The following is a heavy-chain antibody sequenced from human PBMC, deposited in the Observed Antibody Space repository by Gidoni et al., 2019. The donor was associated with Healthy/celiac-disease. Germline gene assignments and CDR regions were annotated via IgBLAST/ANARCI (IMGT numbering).Heavy chain of an antibody. V-gene: IGHV3-23*04. Sequence: EVQLVVSGGGLVQHGVSLRLSCLASGFTFRSYAMSWVRQAPGKGLEWCSAISGSGGSTYYADSVKGRFTISRDNSKNTLYLQMNSLRAEDTAVYYCAGGFVIRLGSYFDYWGQGTLVTGSS. J-gene: IGHJ4*02. CDR2: ISGSGGST. D-gene: IGHD3-16*02. CDR3: AGGFVIRLGSYFDY. CDR1: GFTFRSYA.